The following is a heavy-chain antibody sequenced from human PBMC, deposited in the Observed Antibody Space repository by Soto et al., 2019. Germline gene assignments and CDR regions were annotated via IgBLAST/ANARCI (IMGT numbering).Heavy chain of an antibody. V-gene: IGHV3-48*01. Sequence: EVQLVESGGGLVQPGGSLRLSCAASGFTFSSYSMNWVRQAPGKGLELVSYISSSSTIYYEEALEGRFTISRDTAKNSLYLKMNSLRAEDTAVYYCARYDFWSGYYTSDYWGQGTLVTVSS. D-gene: IGHD3-3*01. J-gene: IGHJ4*02. CDR2: ISSSSTI. CDR1: GFTFSSYS. CDR3: ARYDFWSGYYTSDY.